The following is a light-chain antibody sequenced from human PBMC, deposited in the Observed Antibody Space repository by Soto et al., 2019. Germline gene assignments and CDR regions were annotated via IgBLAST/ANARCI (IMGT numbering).Light chain of an antibody. CDR3: QQYNSYSEA. CDR2: DAS. J-gene: IGKJ1*01. Sequence: DIQMTQSPSTLSASVGDRVTITCRASQSISSWLAWYQQKPGKAPKLLIYDASNLQSGVPSRFSGSVSGTEFTLTISSLQPDDFATYYCQQYNSYSEAFGQGTKVDIK. CDR1: QSISSW. V-gene: IGKV1-5*01.